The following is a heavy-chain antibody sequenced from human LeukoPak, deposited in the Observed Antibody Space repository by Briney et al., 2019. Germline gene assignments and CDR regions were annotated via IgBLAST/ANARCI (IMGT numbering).Heavy chain of an antibody. J-gene: IGHJ2*01. CDR3: ARRSRETWYFDL. CDR2: IYPGDSDT. Sequence: GESLKISCEASGYNFTTYWIGWVRQMPGKGLEWMGLIYPGDSDTRYRPSFLVQVTISADRSFSTAYLQWSSLKASDTAMYFCARRSRETWYFDLWGRGTLVTVSS. D-gene: IGHD5-24*01. CDR1: GYNFTTYW. V-gene: IGHV5-51*01.